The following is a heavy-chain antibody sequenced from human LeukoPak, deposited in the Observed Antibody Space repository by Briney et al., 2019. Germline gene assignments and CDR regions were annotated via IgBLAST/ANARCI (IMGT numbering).Heavy chain of an antibody. D-gene: IGHD4-17*01. CDR1: GYTFSTYW. CDR2: IYPDDSDT. CDR3: ARHDYGDFPPSHGMDV. V-gene: IGHV5-51*01. Sequence: GESLKISCKGSGYTFSTYWIGLGRQMSGKGLELMGSIYPDDSDTRYSPSFQGQVTISADKSISTAYLQWSSLKASDTAMYYCARHDYGDFPPSHGMDVWGQGTTVTVSS. J-gene: IGHJ6*02.